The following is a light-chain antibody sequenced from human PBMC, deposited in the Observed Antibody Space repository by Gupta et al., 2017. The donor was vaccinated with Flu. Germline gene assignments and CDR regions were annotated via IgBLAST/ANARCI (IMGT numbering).Light chain of an antibody. J-gene: IGKJ2*01. V-gene: IGKV2-28*01. Sequence: IVMIQSPLSLPVTPGEPASISCRSSQSLLHSNGYKYMDWYLQKPGQSPQLLIYLGSNRASGVPDRFSGRGSGTDFTLKISRVDGEDVRVYSSRQTLQTPYTFGQGTKLEIK. CDR3: RQTLQTPYT. CDR1: QSLLHSNGYKY. CDR2: LGS.